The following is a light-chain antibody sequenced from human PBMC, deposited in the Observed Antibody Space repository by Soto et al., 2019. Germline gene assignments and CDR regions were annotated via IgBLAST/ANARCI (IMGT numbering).Light chain of an antibody. Sequence: DIQMTQSPSTLSASVGDRVTITCRASQSISTYLNWYQQKLGRAPTLLIYAASSLQSGVPSRFNGGGFGTDFTLIFSSLQPEDFAMYVCQQCYSSPRTFGQGTKVAIK. J-gene: IGKJ1*01. CDR1: QSISTY. V-gene: IGKV1-39*01. CDR2: AAS. CDR3: QQCYSSPRT.